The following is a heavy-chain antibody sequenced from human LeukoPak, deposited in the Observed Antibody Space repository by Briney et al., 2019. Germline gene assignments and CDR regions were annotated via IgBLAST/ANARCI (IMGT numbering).Heavy chain of an antibody. J-gene: IGHJ5*02. V-gene: IGHV4-34*01. D-gene: IGHD3-3*01. CDR1: GGSFSGYY. CDR2: INHSGST. Sequence: DPSETLSLTCAVYGGSFSGYYWSWIRQPPGKGLEWIGEINHSGSTNYNPSLKSRVTISVDTSKNQFSLKLRSVTAADTAVYYCAREGQDSYYDFWSGYSNWFDPWGQGTLVTVSS. CDR3: AREGQDSYYDFWSGYSNWFDP.